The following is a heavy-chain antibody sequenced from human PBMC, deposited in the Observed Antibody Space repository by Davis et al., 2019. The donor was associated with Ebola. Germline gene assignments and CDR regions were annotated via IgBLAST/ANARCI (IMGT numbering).Heavy chain of an antibody. V-gene: IGHV4-34*01. Sequence: SETLSLTCAVYGGSFSGYYWSWIRQPPGKGLEWIGEINHSGSTNYNPSLKSRVTISVDTSKNQFSLKLSSVTAADTAVYYCARVPIGVLRFLEWLLSSGLDYWGQGTLVTVSS. J-gene: IGHJ4*02. CDR2: INHSGST. CDR1: GGSFSGYY. CDR3: ARVPIGVLRFLEWLLSSGLDY. D-gene: IGHD3-3*01.